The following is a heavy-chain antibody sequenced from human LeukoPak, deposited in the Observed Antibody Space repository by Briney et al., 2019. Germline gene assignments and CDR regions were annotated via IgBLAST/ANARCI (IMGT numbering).Heavy chain of an antibody. D-gene: IGHD4-23*01. CDR2: IPNDGSST. CDR1: GFTFSSYW. CDR3: ARGRPHGNDY. Sequence: GGSLRLSCAASGFTFSSYWMNWVRQAPGKGLVWVSRIPNDGSSTTYADSVKGRFSISRDNAKNTLYLQMNSLRVEDTAVYYCARGRPHGNDYWGQGTLVTVSS. V-gene: IGHV3-74*01. J-gene: IGHJ4*02.